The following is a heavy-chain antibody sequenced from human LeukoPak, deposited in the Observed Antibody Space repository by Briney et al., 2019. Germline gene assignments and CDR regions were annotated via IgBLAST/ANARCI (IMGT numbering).Heavy chain of an antibody. CDR1: GYTFTDYY. Sequence: ASVKVSCKASGYTFTDYYMLWVRQAPGQGLEWMGWINPNSGGTNYAQKFQGRVTMTRDTSISTAYMDLSRLRSDDTAVYYCARWKYQLPIEYWGQGTLVTVSS. J-gene: IGHJ4*02. V-gene: IGHV1-2*02. CDR3: ARWKYQLPIEY. CDR2: INPNSGGT. D-gene: IGHD2-2*01.